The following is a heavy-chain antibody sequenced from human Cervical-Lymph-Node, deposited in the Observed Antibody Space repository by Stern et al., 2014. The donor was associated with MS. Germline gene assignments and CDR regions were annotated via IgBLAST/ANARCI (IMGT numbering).Heavy chain of an antibody. CDR3: ARGTYYFDY. J-gene: IGHJ4*02. V-gene: IGHV4-59*01. CDR2: IYYSGST. Sequence: QVQLEESGPGLVKPSETLSLTCTVSGGSISSYYWSWIRQPPGKGLEWIGYIYYSGSTNYNPSLKSRVPISVDTSKNQFSLKLSSVTAADTSVYYCARGTYYFDYWGQGTLVTVSS. CDR1: GGSISSYY.